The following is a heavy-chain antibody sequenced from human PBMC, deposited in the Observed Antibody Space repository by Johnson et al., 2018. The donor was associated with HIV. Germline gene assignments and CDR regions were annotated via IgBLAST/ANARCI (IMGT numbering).Heavy chain of an antibody. CDR3: AKEGRGGAFDI. CDR2: IRHDGSNK. CDR1: GFTFSSYG. J-gene: IGHJ3*02. Sequence: QVQLVESGGGVVQPGGSLRLSCAASGFTFSSYGMHWVRQAPGTGLEWVAFIRHDGSNKYYADSVKGRFTISRDNSKNTLYLQMNSLRAEDTAVYYCAKEGRGGAFDIWGQGTMVTVSS. D-gene: IGHD2-15*01. V-gene: IGHV3-30*02.